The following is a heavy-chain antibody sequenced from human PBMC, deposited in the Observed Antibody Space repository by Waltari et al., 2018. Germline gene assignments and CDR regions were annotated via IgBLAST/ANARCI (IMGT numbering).Heavy chain of an antibody. J-gene: IGHJ5*02. Sequence: QVQLVQSGPEVKTPGASGKVSFMASGYSVPSHYIHWVPQAPGQGLEWMGIINPNGGTTSYAQRFQGRVTMTRDTPTSTVYMELSSLRSEDTAVYYCARNREYGSGSPMWSWFDPWGQGTLVTVSS. D-gene: IGHD3-10*01. CDR3: ARNREYGSGSPMWSWFDP. CDR1: GYSVPSHY. V-gene: IGHV1-46*03. CDR2: INPNGGTT.